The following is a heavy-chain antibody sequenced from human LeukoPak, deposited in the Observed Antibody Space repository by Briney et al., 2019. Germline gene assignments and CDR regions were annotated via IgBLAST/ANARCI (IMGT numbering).Heavy chain of an antibody. CDR1: GGSISSYY. J-gene: IGHJ4*02. D-gene: IGHD6-13*01. Sequence: QPSETLSLTCTVSGGSISSYYWSWIRQPPGKGLEWIGYIYYSGSTNYNPSLKSRVTISVDTSKNQFSLKLSSVTAADTAVYYCARDSHSSSWYGPFDYWGQGTLVTVSS. V-gene: IGHV4-59*01. CDR3: ARDSHSSSWYGPFDY. CDR2: IYYSGST.